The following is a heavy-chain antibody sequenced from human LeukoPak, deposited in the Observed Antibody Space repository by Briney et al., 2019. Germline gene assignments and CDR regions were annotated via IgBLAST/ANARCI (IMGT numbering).Heavy chain of an antibody. CDR2: ITWNSEDI. D-gene: IGHD2-15*01. Sequence: SLRLSCAASGFRLGDYAMHWVRQAPGKGLEWVSGITWNSEDISYAESVKDRFTISRDNAKNSLHLQMNSLTSDDTALYYCTRDISGGYFNWFDPWGQGTLVFVSS. J-gene: IGHJ5*02. CDR3: TRDISGGYFNWFDP. V-gene: IGHV3-9*01. CDR1: GFRLGDYA.